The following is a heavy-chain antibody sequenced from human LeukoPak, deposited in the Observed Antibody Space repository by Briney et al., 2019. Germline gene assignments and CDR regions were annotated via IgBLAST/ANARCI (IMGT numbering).Heavy chain of an antibody. J-gene: IGHJ4*02. D-gene: IGHD2/OR15-2a*01. Sequence: GGSLRLSCAASGFTFSSKWMSWVRQGPGKGLEWVSGISVSGGTTDYADSVKGRFTISRDNSKNTLYVQMNSLRAEDTAVYYCAKTFFGYTNYFDYWGQGTQVTVSS. CDR2: ISVSGGTT. V-gene: IGHV3-23*01. CDR3: AKTFFGYTNYFDY. CDR1: GFTFSSKW.